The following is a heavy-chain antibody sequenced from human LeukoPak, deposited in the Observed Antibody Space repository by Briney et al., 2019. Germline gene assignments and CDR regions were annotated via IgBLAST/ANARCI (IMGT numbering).Heavy chain of an antibody. CDR3: ASPYSSSWFVFDY. V-gene: IGHV1-2*02. Sequence: ASVKVSCKASGYTFTGYYMHRVRQAPGQGLEWMGWINPNSGGTDYAQKFQGRVTMTRDTSISTAYMELSRLRSDDTAVYYCASPYSSSWFVFDYWGQGTLVTVSS. CDR2: INPNSGGT. D-gene: IGHD6-13*01. J-gene: IGHJ4*02. CDR1: GYTFTGYY.